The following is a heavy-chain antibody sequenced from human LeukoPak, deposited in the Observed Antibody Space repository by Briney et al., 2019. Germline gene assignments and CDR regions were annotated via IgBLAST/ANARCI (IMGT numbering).Heavy chain of an antibody. Sequence: PGGSLRLSCAASGFTFSSYGTHWVRQAPGKGLEWVAFIRYDGSNKYYADSVKGRFTISRDNSKNTLYLQMNSLRAEDTAVYYCAKVTWSGYAFDIWGQGTMATVSS. J-gene: IGHJ3*02. V-gene: IGHV3-30*02. CDR3: AKVTWSGYAFDI. D-gene: IGHD3-3*01. CDR2: IRYDGSNK. CDR1: GFTFSSYG.